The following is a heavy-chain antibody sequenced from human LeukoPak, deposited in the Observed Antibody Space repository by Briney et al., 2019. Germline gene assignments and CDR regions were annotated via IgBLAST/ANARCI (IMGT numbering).Heavy chain of an antibody. D-gene: IGHD5-12*01. CDR1: GFTFSSYA. CDR3: AREPTYSGNDY. CDR2: ISYDGSNK. J-gene: IGHJ4*02. Sequence: GGSLRLSCAASGFTFSSYAMHWVRQAPGKGLEWVAVISYDGSNKYYADSVKGRFTISRDNSKNTLYPQMNSLRAEDTAVYYCAREPTYSGNDYWGQGTLVTVSP. V-gene: IGHV3-30*04.